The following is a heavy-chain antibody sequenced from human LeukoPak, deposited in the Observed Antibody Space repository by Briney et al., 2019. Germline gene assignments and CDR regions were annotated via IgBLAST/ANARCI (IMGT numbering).Heavy chain of an antibody. Sequence: GGSLRLSCAGSGFTFSSYWMHWVRQAPGKGLVWISRINSDGSSTTYADSVKGRFTISRDNAKNTLYLRMNSLSPEDTAVYYRARGTSGTRYYFDYWGQGTLVTVSS. D-gene: IGHD1-1*01. J-gene: IGHJ4*02. CDR1: GFTFSSYW. CDR2: INSDGSST. CDR3: ARGTSGTRYYFDY. V-gene: IGHV3-74*01.